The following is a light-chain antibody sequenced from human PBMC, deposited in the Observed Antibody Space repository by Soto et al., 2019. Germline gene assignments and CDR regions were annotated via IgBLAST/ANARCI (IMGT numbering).Light chain of an antibody. V-gene: IGKV3-11*01. CDR3: QQRATWPPCT. CDR1: QNVRTY. Sequence: EIVLTQSPATLSLSPGDRATLSCRASQNVRTYLGWYQQKPGQAPRLLIYDASNRATGIPARFSGSGSGTDFTLPISSLEPEDFAVYYCQQRATWPPCTFGPGTKVDLK. J-gene: IGKJ3*01. CDR2: DAS.